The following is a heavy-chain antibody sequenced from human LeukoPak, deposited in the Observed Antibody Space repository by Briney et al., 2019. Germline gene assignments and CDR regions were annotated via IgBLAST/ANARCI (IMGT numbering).Heavy chain of an antibody. CDR1: GYTFTSYA. J-gene: IGHJ2*01. CDR2: INAGNGNT. V-gene: IGHV1-3*03. D-gene: IGHD4-17*01. CDR3: ARARESGHRQTVTSWYFDL. Sequence: ASVKVSCKASGYTFTSYAMHWVRQAPGQRLEWMGWINAGNGNTKYSQEFQGRVTITRDTSASTAYMELSSLRSEDMAVYYCARARESGHRQTVTSWYFDLWGRGTLVTVSS.